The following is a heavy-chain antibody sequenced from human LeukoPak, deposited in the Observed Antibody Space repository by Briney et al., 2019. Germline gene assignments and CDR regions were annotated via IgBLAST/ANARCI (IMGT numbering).Heavy chain of an antibody. Sequence: SETLSLTCTVSGGSISSSSYYWGWIRQPPGKGLEWIGSIYYSGSTYYNPSLESRVTISVDTSKNQFSLKLSSVTAADTAVYYCARQHIVVVTAITWFDPWGQGTLVTVSS. CDR2: IYYSGST. J-gene: IGHJ5*02. V-gene: IGHV4-39*01. CDR3: ARQHIVVVTAITWFDP. D-gene: IGHD2-21*02. CDR1: GGSISSSSYY.